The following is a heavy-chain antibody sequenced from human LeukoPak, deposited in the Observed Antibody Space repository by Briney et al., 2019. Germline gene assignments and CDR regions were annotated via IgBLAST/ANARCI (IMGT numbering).Heavy chain of an antibody. J-gene: IGHJ3*02. Sequence: ASVKVSCKASGYTFTGYYMHWVRQAPGQGLEWMGIINPSGGSTSYAQKFQGRVTMTRDTSTSTIYMELSSLRSEDTAVYYCARGGVTVKDAFDIWGQGTMVTVSS. CDR2: INPSGGST. CDR1: GYTFTGYY. V-gene: IGHV1-46*01. CDR3: ARGGVTVKDAFDI. D-gene: IGHD4-17*01.